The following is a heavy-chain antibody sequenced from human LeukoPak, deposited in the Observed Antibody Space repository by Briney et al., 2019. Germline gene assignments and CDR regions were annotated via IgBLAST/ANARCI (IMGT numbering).Heavy chain of an antibody. CDR1: GFTFSSYS. CDR3: ARLRGFYFDY. J-gene: IGHJ4*02. D-gene: IGHD5-12*01. V-gene: IGHV3-21*01. CDR2: ISSSSSYI. Sequence: GGSLRLSCTASGFTFSSYSMNWVRQAPGKGLEWVSSISSSSSYIYYADSVKGRFTISRDNAKNSLYLQMNSLRAEDTAVYYCARLRGFYFDYWAREPWSPSPQ.